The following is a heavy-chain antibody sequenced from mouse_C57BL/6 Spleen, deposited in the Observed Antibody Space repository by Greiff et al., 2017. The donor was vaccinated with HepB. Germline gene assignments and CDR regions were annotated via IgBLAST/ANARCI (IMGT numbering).Heavy chain of an antibody. J-gene: IGHJ4*01. CDR2: INPNNGGT. D-gene: IGHD3-2*02. V-gene: IGHV1-26*01. CDR3: AKAGYGSAMDC. Sequence: EVQLQQSGPELVKPGASVKISCKASGYTFTDYYMNWVKQSHGKSLEWIGDINPNNGGTSYNQKFKGKATLTVDKSSSTAYMELRSLTSEDSAVYYCAKAGYGSAMDCWGQGTSVTVSS. CDR1: GYTFTDYY.